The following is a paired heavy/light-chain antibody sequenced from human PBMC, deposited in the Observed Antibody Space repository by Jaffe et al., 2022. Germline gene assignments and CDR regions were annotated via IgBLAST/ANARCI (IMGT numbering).Light chain of an antibody. V-gene: IGLV1-47*01. Sequence: QSVVTQPPSASGTPGQRVTISCSGSSSNIGSNYVHWYQQFPGTAPKLLIYRNSQRPSGVPDRFSGSKSGTSASLAISGLRSEDEADYYCVSWDDSLSGPVFGGGTKLTVL. CDR1: SSNIGSNY. CDR2: RNS. CDR3: VSWDDSLSGPV. J-gene: IGLJ3*02.
Heavy chain of an antibody. D-gene: IGHD1-1*01. CDR2: IYYSGTT. J-gene: IGHJ4*02. CDR1: GVSMRNYY. Sequence: QVQLQESGPALVKPSETLSLTCTVSGVSMRNYYWSWIRQPPGKGLEWLGSIYYSGTTNYNPSLKSRVTISLEKSKNQFSLNLSSVTAADTAVYYCARPMPGTTTVDDYWGQGTLVTVSS. V-gene: IGHV4-59*01. CDR3: ARPMPGTTTVDDY.